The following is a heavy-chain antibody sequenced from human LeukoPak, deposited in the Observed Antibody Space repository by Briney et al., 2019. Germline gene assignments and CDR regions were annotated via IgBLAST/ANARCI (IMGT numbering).Heavy chain of an antibody. CDR1: GYTFTSYD. D-gene: IGHD3-3*01. V-gene: IGHV1-8*01. Sequence: ASVKVSCKASGYTFTSYDINWVRQATGQGLEWMGWMNPNSGNTGYAQKFQGRVTMTRNTSISTAYMELSSLRSEDTAVYYCARVNDFRSGYYQYPGPYYYYGMDVWGQGTTVTVSS. J-gene: IGHJ6*02. CDR2: MNPNSGNT. CDR3: ARVNDFRSGYYQYPGPYYYYGMDV.